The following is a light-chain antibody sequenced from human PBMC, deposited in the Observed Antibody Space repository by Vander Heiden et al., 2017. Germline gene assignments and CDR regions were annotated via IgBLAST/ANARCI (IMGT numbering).Light chain of an antibody. V-gene: IGLV2-8*01. Sequence: HSALTQPPSASGPPGQSVTISCTGTSSDVGNYNYVSWYQQHPGKAPKLMIFEVTKRPSGVPDRFSGSKSGNTASLTVSGLQAEDEADYYCSSYAGNNNLVFGGGTILTVL. J-gene: IGLJ2*01. CDR3: SSYAGNNNLV. CDR2: EVT. CDR1: SSDVGNYNY.